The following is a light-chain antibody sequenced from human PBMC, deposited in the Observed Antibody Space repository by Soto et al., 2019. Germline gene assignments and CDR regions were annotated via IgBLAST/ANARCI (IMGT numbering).Light chain of an antibody. CDR3: QQYKSYYT. CDR2: KAS. V-gene: IGKV1-5*03. Sequence: DIQMTQSPSTLSASIGDRVTIACRASQSLGSWLAWYQQKTGKAPKLLIYKASTLENRVPSRFSGSGSGTDFTLTISSLQPDDFATYYCQQYKSYYTFGQGTKLEIK. J-gene: IGKJ2*01. CDR1: QSLGSW.